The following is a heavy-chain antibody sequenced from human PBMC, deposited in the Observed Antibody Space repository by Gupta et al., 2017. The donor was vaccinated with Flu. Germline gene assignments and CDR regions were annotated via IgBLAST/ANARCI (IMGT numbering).Heavy chain of an antibody. CDR1: GFTFSDYG. CDR3: ARSRYDFWSGYVGSEYGMDV. Sequence: QVQLVESGGGVVQPGRSLRLSCAASGFTFSDYGMHWVRQAPGKGLEWLAIIWYDGSDKYYADSVKGRFTISRDNSRNTLYIQMSSLRAEDTAVYYCARSRYDFWSGYVGSEYGMDVWGQGTTVTVSS. D-gene: IGHD3-3*01. J-gene: IGHJ6*02. V-gene: IGHV3-33*01. CDR2: IWYDGSDK.